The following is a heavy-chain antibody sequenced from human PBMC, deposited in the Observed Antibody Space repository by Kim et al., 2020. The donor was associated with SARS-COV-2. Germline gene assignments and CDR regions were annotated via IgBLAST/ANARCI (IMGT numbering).Heavy chain of an antibody. D-gene: IGHD3-22*01. CDR1: GYTFTSYA. CDR3: ARDPNKDYYDSTGMDV. J-gene: IGHJ6*02. CDR2: INTNTGNP. V-gene: IGHV7-4-1*02. Sequence: ASVKVSCKASGYTFTSYAMNWVRQAPGQGLEWMGWINTNTGNPTYAQGFTGRFVFSLDTSVSTAYLQISSLKAEDTAVYYCARDPNKDYYDSTGMDVWGQGTTVTVSS.